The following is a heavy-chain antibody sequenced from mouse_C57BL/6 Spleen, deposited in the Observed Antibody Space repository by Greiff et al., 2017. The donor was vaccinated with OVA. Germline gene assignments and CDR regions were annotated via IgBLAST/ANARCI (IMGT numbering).Heavy chain of an antibody. D-gene: IGHD1-1*01. CDR3: ARLDGSSWFAY. CDR2: ISSGGSYT. CDR1: GFTFSSYG. V-gene: IGHV5-6*01. Sequence: EVKVVESGGDLVKPGGSLKLSCAASGFTFSSYGMSWVRQTPDKRLEWVATISSGGSYTYYPDSVKGRFTISRDNAKNTLYLQMSSLKSEDTAMYYCARLDGSSWFAYWGQGTLVTVSA. J-gene: IGHJ3*01.